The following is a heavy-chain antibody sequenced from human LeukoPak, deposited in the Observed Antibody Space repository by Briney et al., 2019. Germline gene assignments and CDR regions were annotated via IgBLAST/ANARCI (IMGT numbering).Heavy chain of an antibody. D-gene: IGHD3-10*01. CDR3: ARDLWFGELLGAFDI. CDR2: ISSSSSYI. V-gene: IGHV3-21*01. J-gene: IGHJ3*02. Sequence: GGSLRLSCAASGFTFSSYSMNWVRQAPGKGLEWVSSISSSSSYIYYADSVKGRFTISRDNAKNSLYLQMNSLRAEDTAVYYCARDLWFGELLGAFDIWGQGTMVTVSS. CDR1: GFTFSSYS.